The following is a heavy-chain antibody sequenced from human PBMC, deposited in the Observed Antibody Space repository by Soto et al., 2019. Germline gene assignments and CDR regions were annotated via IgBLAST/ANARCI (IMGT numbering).Heavy chain of an antibody. CDR3: ARASVGVITMVRGAVAPYNWFDP. CDR1: GGSISSGGYY. CDR2: IYYSGST. D-gene: IGHD3-10*01. Sequence: SETLSLTCTVSGGSISSGGYYWSWIRQHPGKGLEWIGYIYYSGSTYYNPSLKSRVTISVDTSKNQFSLKLSSVTAADTAVYYCARASVGVITMVRGAVAPYNWFDPWGQGTLVTVSS. V-gene: IGHV4-31*03. J-gene: IGHJ5*02.